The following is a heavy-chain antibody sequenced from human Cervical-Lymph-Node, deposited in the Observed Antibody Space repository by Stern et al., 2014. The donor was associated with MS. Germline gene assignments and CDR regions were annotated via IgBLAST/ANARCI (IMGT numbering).Heavy chain of an antibody. CDR2: ISPRGDTI. Sequence: QVQLVQSGGGLVKPGGSLRLSCAASGFTFSDYYMTWIRQAPGKGLEWLSYISPRGDTIYYADSVKGRFTISRDDAKNSLYLQMNILRAEDTAVYYCARDQDGGDWYDYWGQGTLVTVSS. J-gene: IGHJ4*02. V-gene: IGHV3-11*01. CDR3: ARDQDGGDWYDY. D-gene: IGHD2-21*02. CDR1: GFTFSDYY.